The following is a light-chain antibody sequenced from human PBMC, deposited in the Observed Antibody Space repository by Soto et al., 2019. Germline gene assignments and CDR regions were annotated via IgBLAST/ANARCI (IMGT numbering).Light chain of an antibody. V-gene: IGKV3-20*01. CDR1: QSVSSGH. Sequence: DIVLTQSPGTLSLSPGERASLSCRASQSVSSGHLAWYQQKPGQAPRLLIYGASSRATGIPDRFSDSGSGTDFTLTISRLEPEDYAVYYCQQYGHSLWTFGQGTKVDI. J-gene: IGKJ1*01. CDR2: GAS. CDR3: QQYGHSLWT.